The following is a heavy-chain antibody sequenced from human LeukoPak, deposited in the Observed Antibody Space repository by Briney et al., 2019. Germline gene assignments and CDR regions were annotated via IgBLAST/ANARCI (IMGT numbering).Heavy chain of an antibody. J-gene: IGHJ4*02. CDR1: GFTFSSHV. CDR3: AREGTTIVVTLDY. V-gene: IGHV3-30-3*01. D-gene: IGHD3-22*01. Sequence: GGSLRLSCAASGFTFSSHVMHWVRQAPGKGLEWVAVISSDGSSKYYADSVKGRFTISRDNSKNTLYLQMKSLRAEDTAVYYCAREGTTIVVTLDYWGQGTLVTVSS. CDR2: ISSDGSSK.